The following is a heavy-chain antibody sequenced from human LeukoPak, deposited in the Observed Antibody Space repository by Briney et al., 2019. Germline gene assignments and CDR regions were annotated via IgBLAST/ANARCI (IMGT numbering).Heavy chain of an antibody. CDR1: GFTFSSYG. Sequence: PGGSLRLSSAASGFTFSSYGMSWVRQAPGKGLEWVSAISGSGGSTYYADSVKGRFTISRDNSKNTLYLQMNSLRAEDTAVYYCAKDQSGVNPFDYWGQGTLVTVSS. D-gene: IGHD2-8*01. J-gene: IGHJ4*02. V-gene: IGHV3-23*01. CDR3: AKDQSGVNPFDY. CDR2: ISGSGGST.